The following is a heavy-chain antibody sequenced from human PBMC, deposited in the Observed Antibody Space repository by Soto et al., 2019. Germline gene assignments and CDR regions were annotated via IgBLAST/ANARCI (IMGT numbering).Heavy chain of an antibody. Sequence: QVQLVQSGAEVKKPGSSVKVSCKASGGTFSSYAISWVRQAPGQGLEWMGGIIPIFGTANYAQKFQGRVTIIADESTSTACVELSSLRSEATAVYYCARCRMRDLWVGDAAFDYWGQGTLVTVSS. V-gene: IGHV1-69*01. J-gene: IGHJ4*02. D-gene: IGHD3-10*01. CDR3: ARCRMRDLWVGDAAFDY. CDR2: IIPIFGTA. CDR1: GGTFSSYA.